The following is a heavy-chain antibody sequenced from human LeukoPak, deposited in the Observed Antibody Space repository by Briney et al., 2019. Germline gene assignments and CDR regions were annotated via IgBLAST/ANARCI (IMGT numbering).Heavy chain of an antibody. V-gene: IGHV1-24*01. CDR1: GYTLTELS. D-gene: IGHD6-25*01. CDR2: FDPEDGET. CDR3: VRFAAGPDPYYP. Sequence: ASVKVSCKVSGYTLTELSIHWVRQAPGKGLEWMGGFDPEDGETIYAQNFQGRVTMTEDTSTDTAYMEMNNLTSEDTAVYYCVRFAAGPDPYYPWGQGTLVTVSS. J-gene: IGHJ5*02.